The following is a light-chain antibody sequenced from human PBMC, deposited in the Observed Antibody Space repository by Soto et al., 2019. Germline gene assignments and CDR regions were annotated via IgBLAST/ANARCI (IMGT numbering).Light chain of an antibody. V-gene: IGKV3-11*01. J-gene: IGKJ1*01. CDR1: QSVSSY. Sequence: IVFTRXXXXLXLSXXXRATLXXRASQSVSSYLAWYQQKPGQAPRLLIYDASNRATGIPARFSGSGSGTDFTLTISSLEPEDFAVYYCQQRSNWPWTFGQGTKVDIK. CDR3: QQRSNWPWT. CDR2: DAS.